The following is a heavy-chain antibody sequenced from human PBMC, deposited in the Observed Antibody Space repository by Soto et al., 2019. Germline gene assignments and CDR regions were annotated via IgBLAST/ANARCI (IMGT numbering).Heavy chain of an antibody. J-gene: IGHJ4*02. CDR3: ARAGRADCSGGSCYSADY. Sequence: LSLTCAVYGGSFSGYYWSWIRQPPGKGLEWIGEINHSGSTNYNPSLKSRVTISVDTSKNQFSLKLSSVTAADTAVYYCARAGRADCSGGSCYSADYWGQGTLVTISS. CDR1: GGSFSGYY. CDR2: INHSGST. D-gene: IGHD2-15*01. V-gene: IGHV4-34*01.